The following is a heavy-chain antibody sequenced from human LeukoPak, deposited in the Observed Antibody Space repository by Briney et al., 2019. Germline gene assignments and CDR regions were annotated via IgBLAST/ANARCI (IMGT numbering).Heavy chain of an antibody. CDR1: GFTFSSYW. Sequence: RGSLRLSCAASGFTFSSYWMTWVRQAPGKGLEWVANIGEDGSEKYYVDSVKGRFTISRDNAKNSLSLQMNSLRAEDTAVYYCARIVVDNRGWYHFDYWGQGTLVTVSS. J-gene: IGHJ4*02. CDR2: IGEDGSEK. D-gene: IGHD6-19*01. CDR3: ARIVVDNRGWYHFDY. V-gene: IGHV3-7*01.